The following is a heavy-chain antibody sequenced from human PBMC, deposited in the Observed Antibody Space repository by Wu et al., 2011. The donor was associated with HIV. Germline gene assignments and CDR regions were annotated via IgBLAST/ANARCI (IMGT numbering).Heavy chain of an antibody. Sequence: QVQLVQSGAEVKKPGASVKVTCQTSGYSFTSYDINWVRQAAGQGLEWLGWMNPVSGNTGYAQKFQGRVTMTRNTSISTAYMELSSLRSEDTAVYYCARGLYCGGDCYYYYYYYYMDVWGKGTTVTVSS. CDR2: MNPVSGNT. D-gene: IGHD2-21*01. V-gene: IGHV1-8*02. CDR1: GYSFTSYD. CDR3: ARGLYCGGDCYYYYYYYYMDV. J-gene: IGHJ6*03.